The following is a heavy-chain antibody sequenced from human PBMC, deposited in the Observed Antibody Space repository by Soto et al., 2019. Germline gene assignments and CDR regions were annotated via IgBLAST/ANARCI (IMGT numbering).Heavy chain of an antibody. CDR3: AKVDRTGAPGSFDYWGSFDY. D-gene: IGHD3-16*01. V-gene: IGHV3-23*01. Sequence: EVQLLESGGGLVQPGGSLRLSCAASGFTFSSYAMSWVRQAPGKGLEWVSMISGSGDKTHYADSVKGRFTISRDISKNTLFLQMNSLRVEDTAIYYCAKVDRTGAPGSFDYWGSFDYWGQGTRVTVSS. CDR1: GFTFSSYA. CDR2: ISGSGDKT. J-gene: IGHJ4*02.